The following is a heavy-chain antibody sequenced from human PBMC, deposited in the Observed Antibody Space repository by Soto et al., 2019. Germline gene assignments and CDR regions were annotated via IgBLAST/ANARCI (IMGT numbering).Heavy chain of an antibody. J-gene: IGHJ4*02. CDR3: AREREATGTMDY. D-gene: IGHD1-1*01. CDR1: GFTFSSYG. CDR2: IWYDGSNK. Sequence: QVQLVESGGGVVQPGRSLRLSCAASGFTFSSYGMHWVRQAPGKGLEWVAVIWYDGSNKYYADSVKGRFTICRDNSKNWLYLQMNSLRAEDTAVYYCAREREATGTMDYWGQGTLVSVSS. V-gene: IGHV3-33*01.